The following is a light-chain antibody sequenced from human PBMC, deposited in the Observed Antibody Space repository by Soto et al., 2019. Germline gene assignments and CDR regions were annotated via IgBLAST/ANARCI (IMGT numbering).Light chain of an antibody. CDR3: QQYGSSLWT. CDR1: QSFCRSS. Sequence: EIVLTQSPGTMSLSPGESATLSYRASQSFCRSSLAWYLQKPGQAPRLLIYGASSRATGIPDRFSGSGSGTDFTLTISRLEPEDVAVYYCQQYGSSLWTFGQGTKVEIK. J-gene: IGKJ1*01. V-gene: IGKV3-20*01. CDR2: GAS.